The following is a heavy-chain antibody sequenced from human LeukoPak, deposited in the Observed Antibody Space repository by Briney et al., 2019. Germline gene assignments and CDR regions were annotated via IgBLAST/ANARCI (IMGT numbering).Heavy chain of an antibody. V-gene: IGHV4-34*01. CDR1: GGSFSGYY. J-gene: IGHJ4*02. CDR3: ARGDDYGDY. Sequence: PSETLSLTCAVYGGSFSGYYWSWIRQPPGKGLEWIGEINHSGSTNYNPSLKSRVTISVDTSKNQFSLKLSSVTAADTAVYYCARGDDYGDYWGQGTLVTVSS. CDR2: INHSGST.